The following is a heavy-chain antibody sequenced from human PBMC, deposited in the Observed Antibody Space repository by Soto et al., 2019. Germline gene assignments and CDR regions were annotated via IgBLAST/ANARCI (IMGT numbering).Heavy chain of an antibody. Sequence: ASVKVSCKASGGTFSSYAISWVRQAPGQGLEWMGGIIPIFGTANYAQKFQGRVTITRDTSASTAYMELSSLRSEDTAVYYCARDFGEVFYVDCISTSCYSNWFDPWGQGTLVTVSS. CDR3: ARDFGEVFYVDCISTSCYSNWFDP. CDR2: IIPIFGTA. D-gene: IGHD2-2*02. CDR1: GGTFSSYA. J-gene: IGHJ5*02. V-gene: IGHV1-69*05.